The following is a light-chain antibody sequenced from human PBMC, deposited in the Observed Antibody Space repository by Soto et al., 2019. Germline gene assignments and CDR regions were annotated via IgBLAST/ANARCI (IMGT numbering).Light chain of an antibody. CDR3: QQYNDWPLT. CDR1: QSVSIN. CDR2: GAS. J-gene: IGKJ4*01. V-gene: IGKV3-15*01. Sequence: DIVMTQSPATLSVSPGERATLSCRASQSVSINLAWYQQKRGQAPRLLIYGASTRATGIPARFSGSGSGTEFTLTISSLQSEDFAVYCCQQYNDWPLTFGGGTKVEIK.